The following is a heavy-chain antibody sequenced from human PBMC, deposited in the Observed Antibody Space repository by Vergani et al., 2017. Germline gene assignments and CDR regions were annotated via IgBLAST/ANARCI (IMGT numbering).Heavy chain of an antibody. V-gene: IGHV3-21*05. Sequence: EVQLVESGGGLVQPGGSLRLSCAASGFTFSSYSMNWVRQAPGKGLEWVSYISSSSSYIYYADSVKGRFTISRDNAKNSLYLQMNSLRAEDTAVYYCARDPDDILTGYGASPGYWGQGTLVTVSS. CDR3: ARDPDDILTGYGASPGY. CDR1: GFTFSSYS. D-gene: IGHD3-9*01. J-gene: IGHJ4*02. CDR2: ISSSSSYI.